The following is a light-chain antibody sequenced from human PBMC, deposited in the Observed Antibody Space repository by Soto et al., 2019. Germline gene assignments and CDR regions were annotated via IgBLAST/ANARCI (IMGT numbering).Light chain of an antibody. V-gene: IGLV2-8*01. J-gene: IGLJ2*01. CDR2: EVT. CDR3: SSYAGSKNLV. CDR1: SSDVGGYNY. Sequence: QSALTQSPSASGSPGQSVTISCTGTSSDVGGYNYVSWYQQHPGKAPKLMIYEVTKRPSGVPDRFSASKSGNTASLTVSGLQAEDEADYYCSSYAGSKNLVFGGGTKVTVL.